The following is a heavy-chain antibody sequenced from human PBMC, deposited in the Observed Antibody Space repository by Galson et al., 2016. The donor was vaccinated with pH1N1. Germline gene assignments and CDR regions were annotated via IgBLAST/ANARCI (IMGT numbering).Heavy chain of an antibody. D-gene: IGHD1-20*01. CDR1: GYTFTTYD. J-gene: IGHJ4*02. V-gene: IGHV1-8*01. CDR3: ARGRRDSAYNWNLPLDY. Sequence: SVKVSCKASGYTFTTYDINWVRQAPGQGLEWVGWMNPKSGTTGYAQKFQGRVTMTRSISINTVYMELNSLSSEDTAIYYCARGRRDSAYNWNLPLDYWGQGTLVTVSS. CDR2: MNPKSGTT.